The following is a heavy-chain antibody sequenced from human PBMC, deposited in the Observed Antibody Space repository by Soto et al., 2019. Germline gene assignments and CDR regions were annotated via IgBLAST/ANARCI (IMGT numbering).Heavy chain of an antibody. CDR3: AKDSAYMVWGVIYGMDV. J-gene: IGHJ6*02. CDR2: ISYDGSNK. V-gene: IGHV3-30*18. D-gene: IGHD3-10*01. CDR1: RFTFRSYG. Sequence: GGSLRLSCAASRFTFRSYGMHWVRQAPGKGLEWVAVISYDGSNKYYADSVKGRFTISRDNSKNTLYVQMNSLRTEDTAVYYCAKDSAYMVWGVIYGMDVWGQGTTVTVSS.